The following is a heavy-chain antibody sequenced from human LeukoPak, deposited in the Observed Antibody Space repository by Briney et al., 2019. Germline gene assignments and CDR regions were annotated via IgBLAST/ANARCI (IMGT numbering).Heavy chain of an antibody. CDR2: TNSDGSSR. J-gene: IGHJ4*01. D-gene: IGHD5-24*01. CDR3: ARARWYSCDY. V-gene: IGHV3-74*01. Sequence: GGSLRLSCAVSGFTFSGHWMFWVRQAPGKGLDGVSSTNSDGSSRGYTDSVKGRFAVSRDNAKNTLYLQMNILRGEDTAVYYCARARWYSCDYWGHGTLVTVSS. CDR1: GFTFSGHW.